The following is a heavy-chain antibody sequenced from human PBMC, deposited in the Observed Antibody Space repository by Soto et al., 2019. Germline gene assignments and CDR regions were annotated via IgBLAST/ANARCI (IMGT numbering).Heavy chain of an antibody. CDR1: GFTFSSYA. J-gene: IGHJ6*03. CDR3: AKVAEDLYYYYSYMDV. V-gene: IGHV3-23*01. Sequence: HPGGSLRLSCAASGFTFSSYAMSWVRQAPGKGLEWVSAISGSGGSTYYADSVKGRFTISRDNSKNTLYLQMNSLRAEDTAVYYCAKVAEDLYYYYSYMDVWGKGTTVTVSS. CDR2: ISGSGGST.